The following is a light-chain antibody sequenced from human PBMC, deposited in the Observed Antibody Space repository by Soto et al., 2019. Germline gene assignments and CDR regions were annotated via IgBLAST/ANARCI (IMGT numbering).Light chain of an antibody. Sequence: SYELTQPPSVSVSPGQTASITCSGDKLGHKYVCWYQQKPGQSPVLVIYQDTKRPSGIPERFSGSNSGNTATLIISGTQAMDEADYYCQTWDSSTVVFGGGTKLTVL. V-gene: IGLV3-1*01. CDR2: QDT. CDR1: KLGHKY. J-gene: IGLJ2*01. CDR3: QTWDSSTVV.